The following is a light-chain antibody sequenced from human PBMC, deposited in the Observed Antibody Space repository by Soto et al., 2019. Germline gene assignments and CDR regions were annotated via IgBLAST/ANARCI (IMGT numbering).Light chain of an antibody. CDR2: AAS. CDR1: QSISSY. V-gene: IGKV1-39*01. Sequence: DLQMTQSPSSLSASVGDRVTITCRASQSISSYLNWYQQKPGKAPKLLIYAASSLQSGVPSRFSGSGSGTDFTLTISSLQPEDFATYYCQQSYSTVLTFGGGTKVEIK. CDR3: QQSYSTVLT. J-gene: IGKJ4*01.